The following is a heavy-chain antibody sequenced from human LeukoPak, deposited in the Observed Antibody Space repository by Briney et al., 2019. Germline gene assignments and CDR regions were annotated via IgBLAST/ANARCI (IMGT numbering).Heavy chain of an antibody. CDR2: ISGSGGST. V-gene: IGHV3-23*01. Sequence: GWSLRLSCAASGFTFSSYAMSWVRQAPGKGLEWVSAISGSGGSTYYADSVKGRFTISRDNAKNSLYLQMNSLRAEDTALYYCAKDIYDSSGYSGGAFDIWGQGTMVTVSS. CDR1: GFTFSSYA. CDR3: AKDIYDSSGYSGGAFDI. D-gene: IGHD3-22*01. J-gene: IGHJ3*02.